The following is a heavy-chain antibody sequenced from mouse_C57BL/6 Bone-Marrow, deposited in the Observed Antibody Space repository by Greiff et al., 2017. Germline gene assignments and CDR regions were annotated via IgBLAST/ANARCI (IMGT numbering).Heavy chain of an antibody. V-gene: IGHV1-53*01. D-gene: IGHD1-1*02. J-gene: IGHJ1*03. Sequence: QVQLQQPGTELVKPGASVKLSCKASGYTFTSYWMHWVKQRPGQGLEWIGNINPSNGGTNYNEKFKSKATLTVDKSSSTAYMQLSSLTSEDSAVSYCAIPRGLGLWWYFEVWGTGTTVTVAS. CDR2: INPSNGGT. CDR3: AIPRGLGLWWYFEV. CDR1: GYTFTSYW.